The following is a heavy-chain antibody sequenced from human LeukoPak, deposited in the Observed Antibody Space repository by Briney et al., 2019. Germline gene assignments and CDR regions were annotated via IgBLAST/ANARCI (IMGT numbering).Heavy chain of an antibody. Sequence: GGSLRLSCAASGFTFSSYWMSWVRQAPGKGLEWVANIKHDGSEKYYVDSVKGRFTISRDNAKNSLYLQMNSLRAEDTAVYYCARMGSGSQYYFDYWGQGTLVTVSS. D-gene: IGHD3-10*01. CDR1: GFTFSSYW. V-gene: IGHV3-7*01. J-gene: IGHJ4*02. CDR3: ARMGSGSQYYFDY. CDR2: IKHDGSEK.